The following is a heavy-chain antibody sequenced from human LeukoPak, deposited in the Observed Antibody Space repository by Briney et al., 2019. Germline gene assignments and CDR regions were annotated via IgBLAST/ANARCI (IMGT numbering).Heavy chain of an antibody. CDR3: ARVFVLPLLGYCSSTSCPGAWFDP. V-gene: IGHV1-18*01. Sequence: GASVKVSCKASGYTFTSYGIIWVRQAPGQGLEWMGWISAYNGNTNYAQKLQGRVTMTTDTSTSTAYMELRSLRSDDTAVYYCARVFVLPLLGYCSSTSCPGAWFDPWGQGTLVTVSS. D-gene: IGHD2-2*01. CDR1: GYTFTSYG. J-gene: IGHJ5*02. CDR2: ISAYNGNT.